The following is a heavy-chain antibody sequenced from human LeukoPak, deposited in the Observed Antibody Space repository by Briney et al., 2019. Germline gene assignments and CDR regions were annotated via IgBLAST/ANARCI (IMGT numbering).Heavy chain of an antibody. Sequence: GASVKVSCKASGYTFTSYGISWVRQAPGQGLEWMGWISAYSGNTNYAQKLQGRVTMTTDTSTSTAYMELRSLRSDGTAVYYCASYLRDATSLDYWGQGTLVTVSS. J-gene: IGHJ4*02. D-gene: IGHD2-15*01. CDR1: GYTFTSYG. V-gene: IGHV1-18*01. CDR2: ISAYSGNT. CDR3: ASYLRDATSLDY.